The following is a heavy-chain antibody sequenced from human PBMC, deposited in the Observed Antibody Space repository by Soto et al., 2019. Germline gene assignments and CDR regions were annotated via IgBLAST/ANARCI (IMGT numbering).Heavy chain of an antibody. CDR3: ARDGDSSWYFDL. Sequence: EVQLVESGGGLVKPGGSLRLSCAASGFTFSSYSMNWVRQAPGKGLEWVSSISSSSSYIYYADSVKGRFTISRDNAKNSLYLEMNSRRAEDTAVYYCARDGDSSWYFDLWGRGTLVPVSS. V-gene: IGHV3-21*01. CDR1: GFTFSSYS. J-gene: IGHJ2*01. CDR2: ISSSSSYI. D-gene: IGHD2-21*02.